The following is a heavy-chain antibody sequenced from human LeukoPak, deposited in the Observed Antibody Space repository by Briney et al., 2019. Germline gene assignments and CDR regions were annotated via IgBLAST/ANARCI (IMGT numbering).Heavy chain of an antibody. CDR3: ARDVMDSRFDP. Sequence: SETLSLTCTVSGGSISSGSYYWSWIRQPAGKGLEWIGRIYTSGSTNYNPSLKSRVTISVDTSKDQFSLKLSSVTAADTAVYYCARDVMDSRFDPWGQGTLVTVSS. CDR1: GGSISSGSYY. V-gene: IGHV4-61*02. CDR2: IYTSGST. D-gene: IGHD3-16*01. J-gene: IGHJ5*02.